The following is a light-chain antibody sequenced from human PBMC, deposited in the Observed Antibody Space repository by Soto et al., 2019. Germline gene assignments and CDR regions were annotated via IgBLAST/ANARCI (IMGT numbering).Light chain of an antibody. CDR3: QQRSSSHT. CDR1: QSVSPSS. V-gene: IGKV3D-20*02. J-gene: IGKJ5*01. CDR2: GAS. Sequence: EILLTQSPCTVSLSPGERATLSCRASQSVSPSSLAWYQQRPGQAPRLLIYGASSRATGIPDRFSGSGSGTDFTLTISSLEPEDSAIYYCQQRSSSHTFGQGTRLEIK.